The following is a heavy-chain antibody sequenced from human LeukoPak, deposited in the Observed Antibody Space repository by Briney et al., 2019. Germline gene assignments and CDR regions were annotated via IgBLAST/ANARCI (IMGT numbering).Heavy chain of an antibody. CDR1: GDSISSSSYY. CDR2: IYYSGST. V-gene: IGHV4-39*01. Sequence: SETLSLTCTVSGDSISSSSYYWGWIRQPPGKGLEWIGSIYYSGSTYYNPSLKSRVTISVDTSKNQFSLKLSSVTAADTAVYYCAILTLWFGELFDYWGQGTLVTVSS. J-gene: IGHJ4*02. CDR3: AILTLWFGELFDY. D-gene: IGHD3-10*01.